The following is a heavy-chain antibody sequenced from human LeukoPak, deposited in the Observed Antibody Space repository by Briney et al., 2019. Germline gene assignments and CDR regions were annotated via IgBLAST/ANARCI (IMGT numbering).Heavy chain of an antibody. CDR1: GYSFTSYW. D-gene: IGHD3-10*01. Sequence: GESLKISCKGSGYSFTSYWISWVRQMPGKGLEWMGRIDPSDSYTNYSPSFQGHVTISADKSISTAYLQWSSLKASDTAMYYCARQVDLVRGVIIRSGWFDPWGQGTQVTVSS. CDR3: ARQVDLVRGVIIRSGWFDP. CDR2: IDPSDSYT. J-gene: IGHJ5*02. V-gene: IGHV5-10-1*01.